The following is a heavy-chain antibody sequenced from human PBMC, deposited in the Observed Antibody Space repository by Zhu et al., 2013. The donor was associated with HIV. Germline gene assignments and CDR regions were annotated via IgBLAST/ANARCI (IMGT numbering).Heavy chain of an antibody. V-gene: IGHV4-39*07. J-gene: IGHJ4*02. CDR3: ARGLFLLGWAFDY. CDR2: IYYSGST. CDR1: GGSISSSSYY. Sequence: VQLQESGPGLVKPSGTLSLTCTVSGGSISSSSYYWGWIRQPPGKGLEWIGSIYYSGSTYYNPSLKSRVTISVDTSKNQFSLKLSSVTAADTAVYYCARGLFLLGWAFDYWGQGTLVTVSS. D-gene: IGHD6-19*01.